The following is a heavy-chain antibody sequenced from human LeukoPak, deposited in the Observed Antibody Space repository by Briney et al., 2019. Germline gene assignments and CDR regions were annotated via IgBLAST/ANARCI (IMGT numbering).Heavy chain of an antibody. CDR3: ARDGLSPVVPNCSSTSCYDYYYGMDV. CDR1: GGSISSGDYY. J-gene: IGHJ6*02. CDR2: IYYSGST. Sequence: SETLSLTCTVSGGSISSGDYYWSWIRQPPGKGLEWIGYIYYSGSTYYNPSLKSRVTISVDTFKNQFSLKLSSVTAADTAVYYCARDGLSPVVPNCSSTSCYDYYYGMDVWGQGTTVTVSS. V-gene: IGHV4-30-4*01. D-gene: IGHD2-2*01.